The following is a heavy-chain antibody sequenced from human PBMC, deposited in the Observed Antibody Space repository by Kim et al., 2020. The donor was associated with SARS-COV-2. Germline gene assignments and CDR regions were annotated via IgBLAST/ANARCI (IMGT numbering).Heavy chain of an antibody. CDR2: VSGFNGDT. V-gene: IGHV1-18*04. J-gene: IGHJ6*02. Sequence: ASVKVSCKASGYTFTNYAISWVRQAPGQGLEWVGWVSGFNGDTNYAQKFQGRVIMSTDTSTSTAYMDLGSLKSDDTAVYYCARDPPHSNNGYMDVWGQGTTVTVFS. CDR1: GYTFTNYA. D-gene: IGHD5-12*01. CDR3: ARDPPHSNNGYMDV.